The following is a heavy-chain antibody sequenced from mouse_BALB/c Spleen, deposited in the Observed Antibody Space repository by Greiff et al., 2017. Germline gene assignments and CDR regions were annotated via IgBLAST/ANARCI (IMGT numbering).Heavy chain of an antibody. Sequence: VHLVESGAELARPGASVKMSCKASGYTFTSYTMHWVKQRPGQGLEWIGYINPSSVYTNYNQKFKDKATLTADKSSSTAYMQLSSLTSEDSAVYYCARGVYYGNPYYAMDYWGQGTSVTVSS. CDR3: ARGVYYGNPYYAMDY. CDR1: GYTFTSYT. V-gene: IGHV1-4*01. D-gene: IGHD2-1*01. CDR2: INPSSVYT. J-gene: IGHJ4*01.